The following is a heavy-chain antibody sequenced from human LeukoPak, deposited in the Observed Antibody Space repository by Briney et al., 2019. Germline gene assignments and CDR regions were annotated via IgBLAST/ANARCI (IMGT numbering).Heavy chain of an antibody. Sequence: GGSLRLSCAVSGITLSNYAMSWVREAPGKGLEWVAGISGSGGGTHYADSVKGRFTISRGNPKNTLYLQMNNLRAGDTAVYFCAKRGVVIRVILVGFHKEAYYFDSWGQGALVTVSS. CDR3: AKRGVVIRVILVGFHKEAYYFDS. V-gene: IGHV3-23*01. CDR2: ISGSGGGT. D-gene: IGHD3-22*01. J-gene: IGHJ4*02. CDR1: GITLSNYA.